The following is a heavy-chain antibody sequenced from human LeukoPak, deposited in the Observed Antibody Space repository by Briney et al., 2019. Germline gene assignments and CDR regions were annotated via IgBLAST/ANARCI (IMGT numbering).Heavy chain of an antibody. D-gene: IGHD3-22*01. V-gene: IGHV3-30-3*01. CDR2: ISYDGSNK. J-gene: IGHJ4*02. CDR1: GFTFSSYA. CDR3: ARDYYDSSGYSLLLH. Sequence: GRSLRLSCAASGFTFSSYAMHWVRQAPGKGLEWVAVISYDGSNKYYADSVKGRFTISRDNSKNTLYLQMNSLRAEDTAVYYCARDYYDSSGYSLLLHWGQGTLVTVSS.